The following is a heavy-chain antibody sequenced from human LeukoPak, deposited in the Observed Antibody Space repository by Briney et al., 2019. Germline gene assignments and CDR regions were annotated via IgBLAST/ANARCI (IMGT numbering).Heavy chain of an antibody. J-gene: IGHJ4*02. D-gene: IGHD2-15*01. CDR3: ARAGVVVVAATTLFDY. Sequence: SETLSLTCAVSGYSISSGYFWGWIRQPPGKGLEWIGYIYYSGSTNYNPSLKSRVTISVDTSKNQFSLKLSSVTAADTAVYYCARAGVVVVAATTLFDYWGQGTLVTVSS. CDR2: IYYSGST. CDR1: GYSISSGYF. V-gene: IGHV4-38-2*01.